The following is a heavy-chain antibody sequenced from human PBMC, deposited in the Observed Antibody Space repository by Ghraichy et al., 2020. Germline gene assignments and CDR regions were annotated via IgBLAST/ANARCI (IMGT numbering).Heavy chain of an antibody. V-gene: IGHV4-39*07. J-gene: IGHJ4*02. D-gene: IGHD7-27*01. CDR1: GGPISSSSYY. Sequence: SETLSLTCNVSGGPISSSSYYWGWIRQPPGKGLEWIGSLYYSGSTYYNPSLKSRVTISEDTSKNQFSLKLTSVTAADTAVYYCARVLGRANDYWGQGILVTVS. CDR3: ARVLGRANDY. CDR2: LYYSGST.